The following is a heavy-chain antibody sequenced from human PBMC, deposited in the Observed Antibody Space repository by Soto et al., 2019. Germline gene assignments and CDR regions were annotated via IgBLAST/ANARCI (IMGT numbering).Heavy chain of an antibody. D-gene: IGHD4-4*01. CDR1: GGSISSYY. CDR2: IYYSRSP. CDR3: AVGRDDYNGWYFDL. V-gene: IGHV4-59*01. J-gene: IGHJ2*01. Sequence: PSETLSLTCTVSGGSISSYYWSWIRQPPGKGLEWTGYIYYSRSPNYSPSLESRVTISEDTSKNQFSLKLSSVTAADTAIYYCAVGRDDYNGWYFDLWGRGTLVTVSS.